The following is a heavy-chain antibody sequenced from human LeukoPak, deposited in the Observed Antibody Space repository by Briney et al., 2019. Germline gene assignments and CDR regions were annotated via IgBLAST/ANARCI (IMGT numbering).Heavy chain of an antibody. J-gene: IGHJ4*02. CDR2: INHSGST. V-gene: IGHV4-34*01. CDR1: GGSFSGYY. Sequence: SETLSLTCAVYGGSFSGYYWSWIRQPPGKGLEWIGEINHSGSTNYNPSLKSRVTISVDTSKNQFSLKLSSVTAADTAAYYCARRQRDYDILTGYSFPYDFDSWGQGTLVTVSS. CDR3: ARRQRDYDILTGYSFPYDFDS. D-gene: IGHD3-9*01.